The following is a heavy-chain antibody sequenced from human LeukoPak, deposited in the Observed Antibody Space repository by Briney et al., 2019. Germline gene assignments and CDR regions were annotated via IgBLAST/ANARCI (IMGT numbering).Heavy chain of an antibody. D-gene: IGHD6-13*01. V-gene: IGHV4-59*01. CDR1: GGSISSYY. Sequence: PSETLSLTCAVSGGSISSYYWSWIRQPPGKGLEWIGYIYYSGSTNYNPSLKSRVTISVDTSKNQFPLKLSSVTAADTAVYYCARDVGYSSRKGAYYFDYWGQGTLVTVSS. CDR2: IYYSGST. CDR3: ARDVGYSSRKGAYYFDY. J-gene: IGHJ4*02.